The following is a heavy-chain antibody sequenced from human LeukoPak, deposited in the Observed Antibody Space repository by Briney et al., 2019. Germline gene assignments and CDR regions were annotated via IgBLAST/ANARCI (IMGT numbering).Heavy chain of an antibody. CDR2: INPNSGRT. CDR1: GYTFTSSD. CDR3: ARGRSGLAAAGTYDY. Sequence: ASVKVSCKASGYTFTSSDINWVRQAVGQGLECMGWINPNSGRTGYAQKFQGRVTMTANTSISTAYMELSSLRFDATAVYYCARGRSGLAAAGTYDYWGQGTLITVSS. J-gene: IGHJ4*02. V-gene: IGHV1-8*01. D-gene: IGHD6-13*01.